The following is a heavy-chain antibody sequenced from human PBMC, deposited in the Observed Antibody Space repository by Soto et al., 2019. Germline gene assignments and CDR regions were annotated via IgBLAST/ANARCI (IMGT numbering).Heavy chain of an antibody. CDR3: ASTRNYDSSGYYR. V-gene: IGHV5-51*01. D-gene: IGHD3-22*01. CDR2: INPGDSDT. J-gene: IGHJ5*02. Sequence: GESLKISCKGSGYSFTSYWIGWVRQMPGKGLEWMGIINPGDSDTRYSPSFQGQVTISADKSISTAYLQWSSLKASDTAMYYCASTRNYDSSGYYRWGQGTLVTVSS. CDR1: GYSFTSYW.